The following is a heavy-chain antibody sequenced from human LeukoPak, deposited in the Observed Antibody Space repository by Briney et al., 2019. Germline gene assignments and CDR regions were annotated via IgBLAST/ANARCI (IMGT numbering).Heavy chain of an antibody. CDR3: ARGLWFGELLGPYYYYHGMDV. Sequence: ASVKVSCKASGGTFSSYAISWVRQAPGQGLEWMGGIIPIFGTANYAQKFQGRVTITADKSTSTAYMELSSLRSEDTAAYYCARGLWFGELLGPYYYYHGMDVWGKGTTVTVSS. V-gene: IGHV1-69*06. CDR1: GGTFSSYA. D-gene: IGHD3-10*01. CDR2: IIPIFGTA. J-gene: IGHJ6*04.